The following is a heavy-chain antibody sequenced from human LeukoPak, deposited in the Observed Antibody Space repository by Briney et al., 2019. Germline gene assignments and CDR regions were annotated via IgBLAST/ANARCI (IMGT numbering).Heavy chain of an antibody. CDR1: GSECNDPW. Sequence: AGSLTLSCAGEGSECNDPWMSRVRQAPGKGLEWVGRIKSKSDGGTPDYAAPVKGRFAISRDDSKNTLYLQMNSLKTEDTAVYYCTTEGGWSFYFDYWGQGTLVTVSS. J-gene: IGHJ4*02. D-gene: IGHD2-15*01. CDR2: IKSKSDGGTP. V-gene: IGHV3-15*01. CDR3: TTEGGWSFYFDY.